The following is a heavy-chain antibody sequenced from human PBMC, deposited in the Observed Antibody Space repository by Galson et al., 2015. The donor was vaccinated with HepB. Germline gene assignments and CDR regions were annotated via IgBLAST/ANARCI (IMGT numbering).Heavy chain of an antibody. CDR2: ISYDGSNK. CDR3: AKVSEDIVVVPGKYYFDY. CDR1: GFTFSSYG. J-gene: IGHJ4*02. D-gene: IGHD2-2*01. Sequence: SLRLSCAASGFTFSSYGTHWVRQAPGKGLEWVAVISYDGSNKYYADSVKGRFTISRDNSKNTLYLQMNSLSAEDTAVYYCAKVSEDIVVVPGKYYFDYWGQGTLFTVSS. V-gene: IGHV3-30*18.